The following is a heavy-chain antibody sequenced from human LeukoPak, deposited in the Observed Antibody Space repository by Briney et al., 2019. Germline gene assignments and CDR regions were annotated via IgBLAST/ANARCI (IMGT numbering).Heavy chain of an antibody. CDR2: IYYSGYT. J-gene: IGHJ5*02. Sequence: PSETLSLTCTVSGGSISTYYWSWIRQSPGKGLEWIGYIYYSGYTNYNPSLKSRVTISVDTSKYQFSLKLSPVTAADTAVYYCARSRGYYDFWSPWGRGTLVTVSS. CDR3: ARSRGYYDFWSP. CDR1: GGSISTYY. D-gene: IGHD3-3*01. V-gene: IGHV4-59*01.